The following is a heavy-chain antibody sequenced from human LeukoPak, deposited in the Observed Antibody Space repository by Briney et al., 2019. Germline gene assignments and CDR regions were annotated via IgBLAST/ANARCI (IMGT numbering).Heavy chain of an antibody. CDR2: IYHSGST. V-gene: IGHV4-30-2*01. CDR3: ASFNSSSSNFDY. J-gene: IGHJ4*02. D-gene: IGHD6-6*01. CDR1: GGSISSGGYY. Sequence: PSETLSLTCTVSGGSISSGGYYWSWIRQPPGKGLEWIGYIYHSGSTYYNPSLKSRVTISVDRSKNQFSLKLSSVTAADTAVYYCASFNSSSSNFDYWGQGTLVTVSS.